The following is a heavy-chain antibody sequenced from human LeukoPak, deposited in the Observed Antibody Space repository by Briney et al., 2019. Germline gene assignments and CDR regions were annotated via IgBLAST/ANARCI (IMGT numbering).Heavy chain of an antibody. J-gene: IGHJ4*02. CDR1: GYTFTGYY. CDR2: INPNSGGT. Sequence: ASVKVSCKASGYTFTGYYFHWVRQAPGQGLEWMGWINPNSGGTNYAQKFQGRVTMTRDTSSSTVYMELSRLTSDDTAVYYCARDSTMAGPEGTDYWGQGTLVTVSS. CDR3: ARDSTMAGPEGTDY. V-gene: IGHV1-2*02. D-gene: IGHD5-24*01.